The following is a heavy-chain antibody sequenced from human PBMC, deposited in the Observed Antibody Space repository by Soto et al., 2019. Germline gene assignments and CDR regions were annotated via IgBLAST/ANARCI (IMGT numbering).Heavy chain of an antibody. CDR2: IYSGGST. V-gene: IGHV3-53*01. CDR3: SRDKRGCSTGSCYSFDS. J-gene: IGHJ4*02. D-gene: IGHD2-15*01. Sequence: PGGSLRLSCAAFGFTVSSIYMSWVRQAPGKGLEWVSVIYSGGSTYYADSVKGRFTISRHNSKNTLYLEMNSLKTEDTGVYYCSRDKRGCSTGSCYSFDSWGQGTLVTVSS. CDR1: GFTVSSIY.